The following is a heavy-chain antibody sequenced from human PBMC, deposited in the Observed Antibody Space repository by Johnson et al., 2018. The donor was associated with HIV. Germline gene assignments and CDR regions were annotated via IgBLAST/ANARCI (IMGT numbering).Heavy chain of an antibody. D-gene: IGHD3-10*01. V-gene: IGHV3-30*02. CDR1: GFAVSSAY. CDR3: AKSSSATYYGDAFDM. CDR2: IRYDGKDK. J-gene: IGHJ3*02. Sequence: QVQLVESGGGLVQPGGSLRLSCAASGFAVSSAYMSCVRQAPGKGLEWVAFIRYDGKDKYYADFVKGRFTISRDNSKKTLSLQMNSLRPEDTAVYYCAKSSSATYYGDAFDMWGQGTMVTVSS.